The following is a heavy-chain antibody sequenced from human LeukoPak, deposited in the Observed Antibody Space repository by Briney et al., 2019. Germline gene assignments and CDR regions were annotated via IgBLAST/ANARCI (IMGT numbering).Heavy chain of an antibody. Sequence: GGSLRLSCAASGFTFSSYSMNWVRQAPGKGLEWVSYISSSSSTIYYADSVKGRFTISRDNAKNSLYLQMNSLRDEDAAVYYCARVGYDILTGFYPTYFDYWGQETLVTVSS. CDR2: ISSSSSTI. D-gene: IGHD3-9*01. V-gene: IGHV3-48*02. J-gene: IGHJ4*02. CDR1: GFTFSSYS. CDR3: ARVGYDILTGFYPTYFDY.